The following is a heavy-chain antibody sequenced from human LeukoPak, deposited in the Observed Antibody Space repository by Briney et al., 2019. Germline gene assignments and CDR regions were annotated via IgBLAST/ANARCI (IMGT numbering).Heavy chain of an antibody. J-gene: IGHJ4*02. V-gene: IGHV3-7*03. CDR2: IKEDGSKK. Sequence: GGSLRLSCAASGFTFSGCWMTWVRQAPGKGLEWVANIKEDGSKKNYVDSVKGRFTIFRDNAKNSLYLQMNSLRAEDTAVYYCATPLDYYDSSGYHQGGDWGQGTLVAVSS. CDR1: GFTFSGCW. D-gene: IGHD3-22*01. CDR3: ATPLDYYDSSGYHQGGD.